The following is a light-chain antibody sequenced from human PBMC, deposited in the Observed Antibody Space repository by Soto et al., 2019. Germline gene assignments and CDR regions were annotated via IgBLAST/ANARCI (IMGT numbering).Light chain of an antibody. J-gene: IGKJ2*01. Sequence: EIVLTQSPGTLSLSTGERATLSCRPSQSVSSNSLAWYQQKPGQAPRLLIYGASSRATGIPDRFSGSGSGTDFTLTINRLEPEDFAVYYCQQYANSPLTFGLGTKVDI. CDR2: GAS. CDR1: QSVSSNS. CDR3: QQYANSPLT. V-gene: IGKV3-20*01.